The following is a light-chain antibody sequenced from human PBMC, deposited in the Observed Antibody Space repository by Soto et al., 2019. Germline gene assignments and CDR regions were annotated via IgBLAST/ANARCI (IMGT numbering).Light chain of an antibody. CDR2: LNSDGSH. J-gene: IGLJ2*01. CDR3: RTWGSGIVV. V-gene: IGLV4-69*01. Sequence: QPVLTQSPSASASLGASVKLTCTLSSGHSNYAIAWHQQQSEKGPRYLMKLNSDGSHSTGDGIPDRFSGSSSGAERYLTISSLQSEDAADYYCRTWGSGIVVFGGGTKLTVL. CDR1: SGHSNYA.